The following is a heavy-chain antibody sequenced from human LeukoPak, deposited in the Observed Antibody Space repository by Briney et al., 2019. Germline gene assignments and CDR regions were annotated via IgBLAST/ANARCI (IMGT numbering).Heavy chain of an antibody. Sequence: ASVKVSCKASGYTFTSYAMHWVRLAPGQRLEWMGWINAGNGNTKYSQEFQGRVTITRDTSASTAYMELSSLRSEDMAVYYCARGKSSSWDRAFDYWGQGTLVTVSS. CDR3: ARGKSSSWDRAFDY. J-gene: IGHJ4*02. CDR2: INAGNGNT. CDR1: GYTFTSYA. D-gene: IGHD6-13*01. V-gene: IGHV1-3*03.